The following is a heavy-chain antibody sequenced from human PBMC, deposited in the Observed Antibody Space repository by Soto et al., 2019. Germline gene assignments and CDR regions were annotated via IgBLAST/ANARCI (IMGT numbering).Heavy chain of an antibody. J-gene: IGHJ4*02. CDR3: ARQPAYCGGDCYIDY. CDR2: IYPGDSDT. V-gene: IGHV5-51*01. Sequence: GESLKISCKGSGYSFTSYWIGWVRQMPGKGLEWMGIIYPGDSDTRYSPSFQGQVTISADKSISTAYLQWSSLKASDTAVYYCARQPAYCGGDCYIDYWGQGTLVTVSS. CDR1: GYSFTSYW. D-gene: IGHD2-21*01.